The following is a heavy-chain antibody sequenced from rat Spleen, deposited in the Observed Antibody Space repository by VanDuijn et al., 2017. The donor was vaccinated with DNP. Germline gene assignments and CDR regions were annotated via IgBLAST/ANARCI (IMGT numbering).Heavy chain of an antibody. Sequence: EVQLAESGGGLVQPGRSLKLSCAASGFTFSNYGMHWIRQAPKKGLEWVATIIYDGSSTYYRDSVKGRFTISRDNEKSTLYLQMDSLRSEDTATYYSARRPIGHGFDYWGQGVMVAVSS. CDR2: IIYDGSST. D-gene: IGHD4-6*01. CDR1: GFTFSNYG. CDR3: ARRPIGHGFDY. V-gene: IGHV5-17*01. J-gene: IGHJ2*01.